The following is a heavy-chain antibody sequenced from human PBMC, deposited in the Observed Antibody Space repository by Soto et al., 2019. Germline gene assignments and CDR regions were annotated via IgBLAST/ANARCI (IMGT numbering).Heavy chain of an antibody. V-gene: IGHV3-23*01. CDR2: IDGVSGTDT. D-gene: IGHD3-22*01. J-gene: IGHJ4*03. Sequence: GGSLRLSCAVSGVNFRTHSMNWVRQAPGKGLEWLSTIDGVSGTDTFYAESVKGRFTISTDTSKNIVFLQMNRLRAEDTAVYFWATDVGHYYSSSAYPNWGRGTQVTDSS. CDR1: GVNFRTHS. CDR3: ATDVGHYYSSSAYPN.